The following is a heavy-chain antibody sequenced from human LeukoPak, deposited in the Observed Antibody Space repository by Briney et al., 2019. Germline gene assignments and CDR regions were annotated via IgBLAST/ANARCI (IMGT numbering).Heavy chain of an antibody. J-gene: IGHJ4*02. CDR2: ISGSGGST. Sequence: PGGSLRLSCAASGFTFSSYAMSWVRQAPGKGLEWVSAISGSGGSTYYADSVKGRFTISRDNSKNTLYLQMNSLRAEDTAVYYCAKVMGRGYSSFGVDYWGQGTLVTVSS. CDR3: AKVMGRGYSSFGVDY. V-gene: IGHV3-23*01. D-gene: IGHD6-19*01. CDR1: GFTFSSYA.